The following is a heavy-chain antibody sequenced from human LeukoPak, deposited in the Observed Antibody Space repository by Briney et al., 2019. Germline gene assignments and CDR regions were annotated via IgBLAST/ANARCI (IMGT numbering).Heavy chain of an antibody. D-gene: IGHD6-13*01. CDR2: LSGSGGSA. CDR1: GFTFSNAW. Sequence: GGSLRLSCAASGFTFSNAWMGWVRQAPGKGLEWVSVLSGSGGSANYADSVKGRFTISRDNSKNTLYLQMNSLRAEDTAVYYCAKDSTGYSSSWWDYWGQGTLVSVSS. J-gene: IGHJ4*02. V-gene: IGHV3-23*01. CDR3: AKDSTGYSSSWWDY.